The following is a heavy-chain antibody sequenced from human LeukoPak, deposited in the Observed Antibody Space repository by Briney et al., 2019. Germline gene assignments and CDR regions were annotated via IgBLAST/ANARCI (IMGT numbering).Heavy chain of an antibody. CDR1: GYTFTSYY. V-gene: IGHV1-46*01. CDR2: INHSGGST. Sequence: ASVKVSCKASGYTFTSYYMHWVRQAAGQGLEWMGIINHSGGSTSYAQKFQGRVTMTRDTATSTVYMELSSLRAEDTAVYYCARPSSGRIDYWGQGTLVTVSS. D-gene: IGHD1-26*01. CDR3: ARPSSGRIDY. J-gene: IGHJ4*02.